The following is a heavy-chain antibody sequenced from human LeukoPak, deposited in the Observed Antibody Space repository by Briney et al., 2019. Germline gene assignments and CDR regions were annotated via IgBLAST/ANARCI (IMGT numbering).Heavy chain of an antibody. CDR1: GGSIISTTYY. V-gene: IGHV4-39*07. D-gene: IGHD6-13*01. J-gene: IGHJ6*03. CDR2: IDYSGST. CDR3: ARASGSSWYERRLHAYYYYMDV. Sequence: PSETLSLTCTVSGGSIISTTYYWGWIRQPPGEGLEWIGSIDYSGSTYYNPSLKSRVTISVDTSKNQFSLNLCSVTAADTAVYSCARASGSSWYERRLHAYYYYMDVWGKGTTVTVSS.